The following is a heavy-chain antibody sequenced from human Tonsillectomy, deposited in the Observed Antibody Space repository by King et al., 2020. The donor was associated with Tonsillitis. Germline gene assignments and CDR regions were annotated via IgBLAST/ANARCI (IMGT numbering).Heavy chain of an antibody. D-gene: IGHD3-22*01. Sequence: VQLQQWGAGLLKPSETLSLTCAVYGGSFRHYHWNWIRQPPGKGLEWIGEIKHDGSTNYNPSLRSRVTISVDRSKNQFSLNLRSVTAADTAVYYCARGQIVVVENDAFDIWGQGTMVTVSS. CDR1: GGSFRHYH. V-gene: IGHV4-34*01. CDR2: IKHDGST. CDR3: ARGQIVVVENDAFDI. J-gene: IGHJ3*02.